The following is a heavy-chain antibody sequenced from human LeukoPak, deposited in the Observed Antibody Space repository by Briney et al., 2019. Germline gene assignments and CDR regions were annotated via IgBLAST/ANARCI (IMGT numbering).Heavy chain of an antibody. J-gene: IGHJ4*02. CDR3: VKAAVAHWGFDY. Sequence: PGGSLRLSCSASGFTFSSYAMHWVRLAPGEGLESVSTISTHGDNTYYVDSVKGRFTISRDNSKNTLYLQMSSLRAEDTAVYYCVKAAVAHWGFDYWGQGTLVTVSS. CDR1: GFTFSSYA. CDR2: ISTHGDNT. V-gene: IGHV3-64D*09. D-gene: IGHD6-19*01.